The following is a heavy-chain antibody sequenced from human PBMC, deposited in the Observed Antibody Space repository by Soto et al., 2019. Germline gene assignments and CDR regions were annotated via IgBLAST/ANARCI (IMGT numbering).Heavy chain of an antibody. J-gene: IGHJ5*02. CDR2: IIPIIGII. CDR1: GGTFSTYT. D-gene: IGHD4-4*01. Sequence: QVQLVQSGAEVKKPGSSAKVSCKASGGTFSTYTITWVRQAPGQGLEWMGRIIPIIGIINYAQKFQGRVTISADKFTGTAYMELTGLRSDDTAVYYCAGDPDSHYNDSHASSYPWGQGTLVTVSS. CDR3: AGDPDSHYNDSHASSYP. V-gene: IGHV1-69*08.